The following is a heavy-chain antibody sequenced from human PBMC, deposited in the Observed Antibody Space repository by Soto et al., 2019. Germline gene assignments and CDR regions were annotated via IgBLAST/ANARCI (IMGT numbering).Heavy chain of an antibody. CDR2: ISGYNGNT. J-gene: IGHJ4*02. CDR3: ARPIAAPGSYYFEY. D-gene: IGHD6-13*01. V-gene: IGHV1-18*01. CDR1: GYTFTSYG. Sequence: QVQLVQSGAEVQKPGASVKVSCKASGYTFTSYGISWVRQAPGQGLEWMGWISGYNGNTNYVQKLQGRGTMTTDTSTSTAYMELRSLRSDDTAVYYCARPIAAPGSYYFEYWGQGTLVTVSS.